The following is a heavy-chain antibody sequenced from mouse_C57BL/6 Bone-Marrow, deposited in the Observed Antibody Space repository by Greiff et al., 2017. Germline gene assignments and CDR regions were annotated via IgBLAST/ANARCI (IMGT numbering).Heavy chain of an antibody. V-gene: IGHV5-9*01. J-gene: IGHJ1*03. CDR2: ISGGGGNT. D-gene: IGHD2-13*01. CDR3: ARHVTTGWYFDV. Sequence: EVMLVESGGGLVKPGGSLKLSCAASGFTFSSYTMSWVRQTPEKRLEWVATISGGGGNTYYPDSVKGRFTISRDNAKNTLYLQMSSLRSEDTALYYCARHVTTGWYFDVWGTGTTGTVSS. CDR1: GFTFSSYT.